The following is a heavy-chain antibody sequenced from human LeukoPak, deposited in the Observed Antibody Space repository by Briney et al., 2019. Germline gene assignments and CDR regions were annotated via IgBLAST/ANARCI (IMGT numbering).Heavy chain of an antibody. V-gene: IGHV4-34*01. CDR2: INHSGST. D-gene: IGHD3-10*01. CDR3: ARAGPTHYSGSGFQTRPRTNWFDD. CDR1: GGSFSGYY. J-gene: IGHJ5*02. Sequence: SETLSLTCAVYGGSFSGYYWSWIRQPPGKGLEWIGEINHSGSTNYNPSLKSRVSISVATYKHQFFLKLSSVTAADTDVYYCARAGPTHYSGSGFQTRPRTNWFDDWDQGTLVTVSS.